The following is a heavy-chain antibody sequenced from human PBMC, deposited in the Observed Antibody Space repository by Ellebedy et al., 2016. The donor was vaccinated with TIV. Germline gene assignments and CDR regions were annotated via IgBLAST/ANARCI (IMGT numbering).Heavy chain of an antibody. D-gene: IGHD3-16*01. J-gene: IGHJ3*02. Sequence: GGSLRLSCAASGFTVSSNYMSWVRQAPGKGLEWVSVIYSSGITYSAESVKGRFTISRDNSRDNSKNTLYLQMNGLRAEDTAVYYCARVDYGLAFHIWGQGTMVTVSS. CDR1: GFTVSSNY. CDR3: ARVDYGLAFHI. V-gene: IGHV3-66*01. CDR2: IYSSGIT.